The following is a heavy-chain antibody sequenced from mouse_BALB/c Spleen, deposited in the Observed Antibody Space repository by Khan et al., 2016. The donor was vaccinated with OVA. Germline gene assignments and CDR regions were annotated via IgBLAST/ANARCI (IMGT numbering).Heavy chain of an antibody. D-gene: IGHD2-4*01. CDR3: TRSYDSYYFDY. CDR2: IYPGNSDT. J-gene: IGHJ2*01. V-gene: IGHV1-5*01. CDR1: GYSFTSYW. Sequence: EVQLQQSGTVLARPGASVKMSCKASGYSFTSYWMHWVKQRPGQGLEWIGAIYPGNSDTRYNQKFKGKAKLTAVTSASTAYMALSSLTNEDSAVYYCTRSYDSYYFDYWGQGTTLTVSS.